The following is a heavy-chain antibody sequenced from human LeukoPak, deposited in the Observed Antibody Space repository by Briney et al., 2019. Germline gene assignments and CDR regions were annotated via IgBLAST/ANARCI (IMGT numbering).Heavy chain of an antibody. CDR3: ARGGYFDY. Sequence: SETLSLTCAVYGGSFSGYYWSWIRQPPGKGLEWIGEINHSGSTNYNPPLKSRVTISVDTSKNQFSLKLSSVTAADTAVYYCARGGYFDYWGQGTLVTVSS. CDR2: INHSGST. J-gene: IGHJ4*02. CDR1: GGSFSGYY. V-gene: IGHV4-34*01.